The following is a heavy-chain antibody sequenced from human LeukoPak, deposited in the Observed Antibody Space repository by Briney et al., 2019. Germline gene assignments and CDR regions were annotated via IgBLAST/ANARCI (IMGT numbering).Heavy chain of an antibody. V-gene: IGHV3-64D*09. CDR3: VKDLRSDFMGVLSRYLSY. D-gene: IGHD2/OR15-2a*01. CDR1: GFIFSSFA. J-gene: IGHJ4*02. CDR2: ISRNGGST. Sequence: GGSLRLSCSASGFIFSSFAMHWVRQAPGKGLEYVAAISRNGGSTYYADSVKGRFTISRDNSKNTLYLQMSSLRAEDTAVYLCVKDLRSDFMGVLSRYLSYWGQGTLVTVSS.